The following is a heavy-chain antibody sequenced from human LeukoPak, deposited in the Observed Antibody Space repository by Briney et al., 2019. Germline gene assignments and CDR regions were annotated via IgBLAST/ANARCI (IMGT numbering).Heavy chain of an antibody. Sequence: GASVKVSCKASGYTFTSYYMHWVRQAPGQGLELMGLINTSGGSTSYAQKFQGRVTMTRDTSTSTVYMELSSLRSQDTAVYYCARVGGAGLYYFDYWGQGTLVTVSS. J-gene: IGHJ4*02. D-gene: IGHD3-16*01. CDR3: ARVGGAGLYYFDY. V-gene: IGHV1-46*03. CDR2: INTSGGST. CDR1: GYTFTSYY.